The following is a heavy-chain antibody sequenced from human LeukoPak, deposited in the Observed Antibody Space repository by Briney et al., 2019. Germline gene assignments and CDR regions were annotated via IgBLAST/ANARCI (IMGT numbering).Heavy chain of an antibody. Sequence: SETLSLTCTVSVGPFSSYYWTWFRKPPGKGLEWIGYIYYSGSTNYNPSLKSRVTISVDTSKNQFSLKLSSVTAADTAVYYCARLSVSGSYSRWGQGTLVTVSS. J-gene: IGHJ4*02. D-gene: IGHD1-26*01. CDR1: VGPFSSYY. CDR3: ARLSVSGSYSR. CDR2: IYYSGST. V-gene: IGHV4-59*08.